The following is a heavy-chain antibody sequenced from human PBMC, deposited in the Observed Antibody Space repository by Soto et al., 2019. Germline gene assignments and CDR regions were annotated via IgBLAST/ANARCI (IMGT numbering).Heavy chain of an antibody. CDR2: INPNSGGA. CDR3: ARDYGDYENWFDP. Sequence: GXSVKVFCKASGYTFTGYYMHWVRQAPGQGLEWMGWINPNSGGAHYAQKFQGRVTMTRDTSISTAYMELSRLRSDDTAVYYCARDYGDYENWFDPWGQGTLVTVSS. CDR1: GYTFTGYY. D-gene: IGHD4-17*01. J-gene: IGHJ5*02. V-gene: IGHV1-2*02.